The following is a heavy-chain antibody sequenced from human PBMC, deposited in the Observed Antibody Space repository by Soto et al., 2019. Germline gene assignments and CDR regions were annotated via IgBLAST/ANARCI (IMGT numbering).Heavy chain of an antibody. V-gene: IGHV3-48*02. J-gene: IGHJ5*02. Sequence: GGSLRLSCAASGFTFSSYSMNWVRQAPGKGLEWVSYISSSSSTIYYADSVKGRFTISRDNAKNSLYLQMNSLRDEDTAVYYFARDPGYCSSTSCYVSAWFDPWGQGTLVTVSS. CDR2: ISSSSSTI. D-gene: IGHD2-2*01. CDR3: ARDPGYCSSTSCYVSAWFDP. CDR1: GFTFSSYS.